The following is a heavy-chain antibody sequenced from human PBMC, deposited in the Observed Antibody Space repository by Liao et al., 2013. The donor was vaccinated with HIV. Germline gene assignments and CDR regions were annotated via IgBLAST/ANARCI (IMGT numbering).Heavy chain of an antibody. D-gene: IGHD2-8*02. V-gene: IGHV4-59*10. CDR1: GGSISSYY. J-gene: IGHJ4*02. CDR2: IYTSGST. Sequence: QVQLQQWGAGLLKPSETLSLTCTVSGGSISSYYWSWIRQPAGKGLEWIGRIYTSGSTNYNPSFKSRVTISIDSSKSQFSLKLNSVTAADTAVYYCAKNTGAWHIFDYWGQGILVTVSS. CDR3: AKNTGAWHIFDY.